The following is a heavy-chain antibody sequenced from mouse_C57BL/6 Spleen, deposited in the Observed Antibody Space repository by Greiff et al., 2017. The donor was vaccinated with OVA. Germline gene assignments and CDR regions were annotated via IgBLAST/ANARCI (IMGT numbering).Heavy chain of an antibody. CDR2: ISYDGSN. J-gene: IGHJ2*01. CDR1: GYSITSGYY. CDR3: ARDDYDRFDY. Sequence: EVKLMESGPGLVKPSQSLSLTCSVTGYSITSGYYWNWIRQFPGNKLEWMGYISYDGSNNYNPSLKNRISITRDTSKNQFFLKLNSVTTEDTATYYCARDDYDRFDYWGQGTTLTVSS. D-gene: IGHD2-4*01. V-gene: IGHV3-6*01.